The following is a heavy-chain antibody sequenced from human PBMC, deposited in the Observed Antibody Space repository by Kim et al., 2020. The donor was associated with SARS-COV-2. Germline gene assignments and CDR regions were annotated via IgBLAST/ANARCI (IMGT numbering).Heavy chain of an antibody. CDR3: ARHPSITMIVIAWYFDL. CDR1: GGSISSSSYY. V-gene: IGHV4-39*01. Sequence: SETLSLTCTVSGGSISSSSYYWGWIRQPPGKGLEWIGSIYYSGSTYYNPSLKSRVTISVDTSKNQFSLKLSSVTAADTAGYYCARHPSITMIVIAWYFDLWGRGTLVTVSS. D-gene: IGHD3-22*01. J-gene: IGHJ2*01. CDR2: IYYSGST.